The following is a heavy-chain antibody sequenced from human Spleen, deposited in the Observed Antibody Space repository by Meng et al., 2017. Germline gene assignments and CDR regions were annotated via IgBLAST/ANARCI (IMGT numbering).Heavy chain of an antibody. CDR3: ARGPTTMAHDFDY. Sequence: SETLSLTCTVSGGSISSSSYYWGWIRQPPGKGLEWIGSIYYSGSTYYNPSLKSRVTISVDTSKNQFYLKLSSVTAADSAVYYCARGPTTMAHDFDYWGPGTLVTVSS. CDR1: GGSISSSSYY. J-gene: IGHJ4*02. V-gene: IGHV4-39*07. CDR2: IYYSGST. D-gene: IGHD4-11*01.